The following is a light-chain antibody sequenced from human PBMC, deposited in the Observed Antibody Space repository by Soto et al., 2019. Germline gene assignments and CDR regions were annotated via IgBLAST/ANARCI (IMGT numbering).Light chain of an antibody. CDR3: QQYGSSPRT. CDR1: QSVSSSY. Sequence: EIVLTQSPGTLSVSPGERATLSCRASQSVSSSYLAWYQQKPGQAPRLLIYGASSRATGIPDRFSGSGSGTDFTLTISRVEPEDFAVYYCQQYGSSPRTFGGGTKVEIK. V-gene: IGKV3-20*01. J-gene: IGKJ4*01. CDR2: GAS.